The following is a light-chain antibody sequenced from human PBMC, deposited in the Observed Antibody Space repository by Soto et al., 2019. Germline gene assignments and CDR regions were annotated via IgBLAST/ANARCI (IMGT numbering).Light chain of an antibody. J-gene: IGKJ1*01. CDR1: QSFSSSD. Sequence: EIVLTQSPGTLSLSPGERATLSCRASQSFSSSDLAWYQQKPGQAPRLLIYGVSSRATGIPDRFSGSGSGIDYTLTISRLEPEDFAVYYCQQYGGSRTFGQGTKVEMK. V-gene: IGKV3-20*01. CDR2: GVS. CDR3: QQYGGSRT.